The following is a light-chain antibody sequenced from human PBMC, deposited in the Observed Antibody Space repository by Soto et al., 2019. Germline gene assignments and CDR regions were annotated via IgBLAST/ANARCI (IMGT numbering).Light chain of an antibody. CDR2: LAT. CDR3: QQYESSPLT. V-gene: IGKV3-20*01. CDR1: QSVSSAL. J-gene: IGKJ4*01. Sequence: EIVLTQSPDTLSLSPGERATLSCRASQSVSSALLAWYQQKPGQAPRLLIYLATTRATGIPDRFTGSGSGTDFTLTISRLETDDFAVYYCQQYESSPLTFGGGTKVEIK.